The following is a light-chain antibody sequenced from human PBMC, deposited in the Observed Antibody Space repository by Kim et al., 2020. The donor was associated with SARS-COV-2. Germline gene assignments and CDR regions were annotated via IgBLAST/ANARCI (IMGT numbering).Light chain of an antibody. V-gene: IGLV3-19*01. J-gene: IGLJ2*01. CDR3: NSRDSNDNVV. Sequence: SSELPQDPAVSVALGQTVSITCQGDGLRSYYATWYQQKPGQAPILVIYGKNNRPSGIPDRFSGSSSGNTASLTITGTQAGDEADYYCNSRDSNDNVVFGG. CDR2: GKN. CDR1: GLRSYY.